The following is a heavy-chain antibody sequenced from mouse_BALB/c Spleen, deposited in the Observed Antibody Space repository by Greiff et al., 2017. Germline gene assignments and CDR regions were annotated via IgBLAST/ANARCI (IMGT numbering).Heavy chain of an antibody. Sequence: DVMLVESGGGLVQPGGSRKLSCAASGFTFSSFGMHWVRQAPEKGLEWVAYISSGSSTIYYADTVKGRFTISRDNPKNTLFLQMTSLRSEDTAMYYCARGPYGYYAMDYWGQGTSVTVSS. J-gene: IGHJ4*01. CDR1: GFTFSSFG. V-gene: IGHV5-17*02. D-gene: IGHD1-1*01. CDR3: ARGPYGYYAMDY. CDR2: ISSGSSTI.